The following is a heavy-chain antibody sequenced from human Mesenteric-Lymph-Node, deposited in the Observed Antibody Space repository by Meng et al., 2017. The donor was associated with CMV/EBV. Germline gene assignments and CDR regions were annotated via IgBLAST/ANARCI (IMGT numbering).Heavy chain of an antibody. Sequence: QGGAGLLKPSESLAVTCDVYGGSFSGYYWNWIRQSPEKGLEWIGEINHSGSTTYNPSFTSRIIISVDTSTNQISLNMSSVTAADTAVYYCARGSSYDILTGYFDYWGQGALVTVSS. J-gene: IGHJ4*02. CDR3: ARGSSYDILTGYFDY. D-gene: IGHD3-9*01. V-gene: IGHV4-34*01. CDR2: INHSGST. CDR1: GGSFSGYY.